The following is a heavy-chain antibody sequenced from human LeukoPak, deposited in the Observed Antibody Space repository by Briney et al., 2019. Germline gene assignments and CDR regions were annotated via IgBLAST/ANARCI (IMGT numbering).Heavy chain of an antibody. Sequence: GGSLRLSCAASGFTFGSYGMHWVRQAPGKGLEWVAVIWYDGSNRNYADSVKGRFTISRDNSKNTLYLQMSSVRIEDTAVYSCARDHMVRGVIRPFDYWGQGSLVTVSS. CDR2: IWYDGSNR. D-gene: IGHD3-10*01. J-gene: IGHJ4*02. V-gene: IGHV3-33*01. CDR1: GFTFGSYG. CDR3: ARDHMVRGVIRPFDY.